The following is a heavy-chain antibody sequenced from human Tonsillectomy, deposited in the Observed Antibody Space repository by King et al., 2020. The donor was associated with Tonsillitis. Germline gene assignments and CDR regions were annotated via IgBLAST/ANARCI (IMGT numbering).Heavy chain of an antibody. V-gene: IGHV4-31*03. CDR3: AGDGDDFWSGSDDAFDI. D-gene: IGHD3-3*01. CDR2: IYYRGST. Sequence: VQLQESGPGLVKPSQTLSLTCTVSGGSISSGGYYWSWIRQHPGKGLEWIGYIYYRGSTYYNPSLKSRVTISVDMSKNQFSLKLSSVTVADTAVYYCAGDGDDFWSGSDDAFDIWGQGTMVTVSS. J-gene: IGHJ3*02. CDR1: GGSISSGGYY.